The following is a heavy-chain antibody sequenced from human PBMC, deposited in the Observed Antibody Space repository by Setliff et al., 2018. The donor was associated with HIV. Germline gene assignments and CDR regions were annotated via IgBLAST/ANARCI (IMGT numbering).Heavy chain of an antibody. CDR2: VYYGGDT. V-gene: IGHV4-39*01. Sequence: PSETLSLTCAVSGGSMKISNYYWAWIRQPPGKGLEWIGSVYYGGDTYYNPSLKSRVTISADTSNNQFSLKLNSLTAADTALYYCATLQSSGWPHRIEYWGQGTLVTVSS. J-gene: IGHJ4*02. CDR1: GGSMKISNYY. CDR3: ATLQSSGWPHRIEY. D-gene: IGHD6-19*01.